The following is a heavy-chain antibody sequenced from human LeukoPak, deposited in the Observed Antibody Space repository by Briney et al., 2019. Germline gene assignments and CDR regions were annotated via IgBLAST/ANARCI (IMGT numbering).Heavy chain of an antibody. D-gene: IGHD3-10*01. CDR2: IIPIFGTA. Sequence: SVKVSCKASGYTFTSYGISWVRQAPGQGLEWMGGIIPIFGTANYAQKFQGRVTITADESTSTAYMELSSLRSEDTAVYYCASPVGLLWFGELGYWGQGTLVTVSS. CDR1: GYTFTSYG. J-gene: IGHJ4*02. V-gene: IGHV1-69*13. CDR3: ASPVGLLWFGELGY.